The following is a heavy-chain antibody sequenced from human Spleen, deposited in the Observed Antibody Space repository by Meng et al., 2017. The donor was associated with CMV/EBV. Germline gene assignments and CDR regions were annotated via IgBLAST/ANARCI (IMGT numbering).Heavy chain of an antibody. J-gene: IGHJ6*02. CDR2: ISSSGSTI. V-gene: IGHV3-48*03. Sequence: GESLKISCAASGFTFSSYEMNWVRQAPGKGLEWVSYISSSGSTIYYADSVKGRFTISRDNAKNSLYLQMNSLRAEDTALYYCVTGIEADSTGTTAGGMDVWGQGTTVTVSS. D-gene: IGHD1-7*01. CDR3: VTGIEADSTGTTAGGMDV. CDR1: GFTFSSYE.